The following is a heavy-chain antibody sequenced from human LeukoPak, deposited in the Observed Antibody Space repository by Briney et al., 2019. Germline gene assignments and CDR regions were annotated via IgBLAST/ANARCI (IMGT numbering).Heavy chain of an antibody. Sequence: SETLSLTCAVSGYSISSGYYWGWIRQPPGKGLDWIGSIYHSGSTYYNPSLKSRVTISVDTSKNQFSLKLSSMTAADTAVYYCASDPRLNWFDPWGQGTLLTVSS. CDR3: ASDPRLNWFDP. J-gene: IGHJ5*02. CDR2: IYHSGST. V-gene: IGHV4-38-2*01. CDR1: GYSISSGYY.